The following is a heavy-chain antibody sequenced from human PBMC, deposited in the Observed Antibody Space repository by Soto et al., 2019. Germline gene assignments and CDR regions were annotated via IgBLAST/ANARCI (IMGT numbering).Heavy chain of an antibody. J-gene: IGHJ3*02. Sequence: QVQLQQWGAGLLKPSETLSLTCAVYGGSFSGYYWSWIRHPPGNGLEWIGEINHSGSTNYNPSLKSRVTISVDTSKNQFSLKLSSVTAADTAVYYCARTGYSSGWYKAAFDIWGQRTMVTVSS. CDR2: INHSGST. V-gene: IGHV4-34*01. CDR3: ARTGYSSGWYKAAFDI. CDR1: GGSFSGYY. D-gene: IGHD6-19*01.